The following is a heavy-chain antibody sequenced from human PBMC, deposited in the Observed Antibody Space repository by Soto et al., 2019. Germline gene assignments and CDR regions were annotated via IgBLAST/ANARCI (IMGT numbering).Heavy chain of an antibody. D-gene: IGHD2-21*02. CDR2: IYWDDDK. V-gene: IGHV2-5*02. CDR1: GFSLSTGGVG. CDR3: AHSRCGGDCLQSYSSHYYYGMDV. Sequence: QITLKESGPSLVKPTQTLTLTCTFSGFSLSTGGVGVGWIRQPPGKTLARLALIYWDDDKRYSPSLRSRLTVTKDTSKNQVVLTMTNMDPVDTATYCCAHSRCGGDCLQSYSSHYYYGMDVWGQWTTVTVSS. J-gene: IGHJ6*02.